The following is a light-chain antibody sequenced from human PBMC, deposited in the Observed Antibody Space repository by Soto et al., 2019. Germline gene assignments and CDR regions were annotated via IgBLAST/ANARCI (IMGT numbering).Light chain of an antibody. V-gene: IGKV1-27*01. J-gene: IGKJ5*01. CDR2: AAS. CDR1: QSIIRY. CDR3: QKYDDVPYT. Sequence: QMTQSPSSLSASVGDRVTITCRASQSIIRYLAWYQQKQGKPPKLLIYAASTLQSGVPSRFSGSGSATDFTLTIRGLQPEDGATYYCQKYDDVPYTFGQGTRLEIK.